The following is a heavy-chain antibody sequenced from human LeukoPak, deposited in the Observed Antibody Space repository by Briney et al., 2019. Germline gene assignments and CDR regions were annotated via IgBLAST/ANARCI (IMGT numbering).Heavy chain of an antibody. CDR3: ARDKTMIVVVTYYYGMDV. CDR2: ISYDGSNK. V-gene: IGHV3-30-3*01. J-gene: IGHJ6*02. CDR1: GCTFSSYA. D-gene: IGHD3-22*01. Sequence: GRSLRLSCAASGCTFSSYAMHWVRQAPGKGLEWVAVISYDGSNKYYADSVKGRFTISRDNSKNTLYLQMNSLRAEDTAVYYCARDKTMIVVVTYYYGMDVWGQGTTVTVSS.